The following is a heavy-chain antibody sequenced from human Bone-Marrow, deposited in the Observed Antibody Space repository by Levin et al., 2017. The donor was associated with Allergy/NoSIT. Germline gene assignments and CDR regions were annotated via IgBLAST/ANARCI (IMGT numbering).Heavy chain of an antibody. CDR2: VYHSGST. Sequence: PSETLSLTCSVSGGSVSSGDYYWSWIRQPPGKGLEWIGYVYHSGSTNYNPSLKSRVTISIDTSKNQFSLKRSSVTAADTAVYYCGRDSGYNDGPIDSWGQGSLVTVSS. J-gene: IGHJ4*02. D-gene: IGHD5-18*01. CDR3: GRDSGYNDGPIDS. CDR1: GGSVSSGDYY. V-gene: IGHV4-61*08.